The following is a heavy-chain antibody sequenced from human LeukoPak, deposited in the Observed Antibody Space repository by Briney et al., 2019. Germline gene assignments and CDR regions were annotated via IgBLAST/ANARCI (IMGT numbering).Heavy chain of an antibody. CDR1: GFTVCSNY. CDR3: AKRIGIAVAGNPFDY. CDR2: ISGSGGST. Sequence: GGSLRLSCAASGFTVCSNYMSWVRQAPGKGLEWVSAISGSGGSTYYADSVKGRFTISRDNSKNTLYLQMNSLRAEDTAVYYCAKRIGIAVAGNPFDYWGQGTLVTVSS. V-gene: IGHV3-23*01. D-gene: IGHD6-19*01. J-gene: IGHJ4*02.